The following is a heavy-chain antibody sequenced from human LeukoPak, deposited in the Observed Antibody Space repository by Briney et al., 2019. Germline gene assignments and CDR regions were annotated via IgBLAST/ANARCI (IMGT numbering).Heavy chain of an antibody. J-gene: IGHJ6*02. Sequence: PGASLRLSCAASGFTFSTYAMSWVRQAPGKGLEWVSTVSGSGSSTYYADSVKGRFTISRDNSKNTLYLQMHSLRAGDTAIYYCAKDRNAIFGDVWGQGTTVTVSS. CDR1: GFTFSTYA. CDR3: AKDRNAIFGDV. D-gene: IGHD3-3*01. CDR2: VSGSGSST. V-gene: IGHV3-23*01.